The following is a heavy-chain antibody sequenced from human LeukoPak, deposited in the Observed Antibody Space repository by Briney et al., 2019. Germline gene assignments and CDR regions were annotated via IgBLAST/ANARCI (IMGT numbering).Heavy chain of an antibody. D-gene: IGHD6-6*01. CDR1: GGSISSLY. CDR3: ARHRAYSSSSPFDY. J-gene: IGHJ4*02. CDR2: IYYTGST. V-gene: IGHV4-59*08. Sequence: PSETLSLTCSVSGGSISSLYWSWIRQPPGKGLEWIGYIYYTGSTNYNPSLKSRVTMFVDMSKNQFSLRLSSVTAADTAVYYCARHRAYSSSSPFDYWGQGTLVTVTS.